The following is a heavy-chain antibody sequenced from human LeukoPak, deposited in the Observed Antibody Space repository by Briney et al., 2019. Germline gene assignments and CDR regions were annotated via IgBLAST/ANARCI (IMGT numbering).Heavy chain of an antibody. CDR3: ARRRYYRYSGYFDY. CDR2: TYYSSKWYN. V-gene: IGHV6-1*01. J-gene: IGHJ4*02. CDR1: GDSVSSDSSA. D-gene: IGHD3-22*01. Sequence: QTLSLTCAISGDSVSSDSSAWNWFRQSPSRGLEWLGRTYYSSKWYNDYAVSVKSRITINPDTSKNQFSLQLNSVIPEDTAVYYCARRRYYRYSGYFDYWGQGTPVIVSS.